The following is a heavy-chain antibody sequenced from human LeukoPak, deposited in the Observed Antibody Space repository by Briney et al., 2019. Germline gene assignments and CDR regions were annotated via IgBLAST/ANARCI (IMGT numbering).Heavy chain of an antibody. CDR1: GFTFSSYG. CDR3: AANKMDY. CDR2: ISYDGSNK. J-gene: IGHJ4*02. V-gene: IGHV3-30*03. Sequence: PGGSLRLPCAASGFTFSSYGMHWVRQAPGKGLEWVAVISYDGSNKYYADSVKGRFTISRDNSKNTLYLQMNSLRAEDTAVYYCAANKMDYWGQGTLVTVSS.